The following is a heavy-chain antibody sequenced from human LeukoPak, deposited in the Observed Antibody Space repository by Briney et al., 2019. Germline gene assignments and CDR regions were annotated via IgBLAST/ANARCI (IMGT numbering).Heavy chain of an antibody. CDR2: MDPNRGNT. V-gene: IGHV1-8*02. CDR1: GYTFTDYD. D-gene: IGHD6-13*01. Sequence: GASVKVSFKASGYTFTDYDINWVRHPTGQGLEWMGWMDPNRGNTGYAQKFQGRITMTRNTSISTAYMELSSLTSEDTAVYYCVTGLGDIATADVAPPDYWGQGTLVTASS. J-gene: IGHJ4*02. CDR3: VTGLGDIATADVAPPDY.